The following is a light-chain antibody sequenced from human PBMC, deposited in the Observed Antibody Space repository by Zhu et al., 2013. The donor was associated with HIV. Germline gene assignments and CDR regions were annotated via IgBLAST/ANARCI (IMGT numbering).Light chain of an antibody. CDR3: QQYHTWPRT. CDR2: SAI. J-gene: IGKJ1*01. V-gene: IGKV3-20*01. Sequence: EVVLTQSPGTLSLSPGEGATLSCRASQYVPSVYLAWYQQKPDQPPRLLIYSAIYRAPGIPARFSGSGSGTDFTLTISSLEPEDFALYYCQQYHTWPRTFGQGTKVEIK. CDR1: QYVPSVY.